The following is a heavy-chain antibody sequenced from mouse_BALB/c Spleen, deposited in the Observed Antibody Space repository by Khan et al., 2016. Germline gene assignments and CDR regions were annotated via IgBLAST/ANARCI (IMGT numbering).Heavy chain of an antibody. Sequence: QVQLQQSGAELMKPGGSVKISCKATGYTFSTYRLEWLKQRSGHGLEWIGEILPGSVSTIYLEMFRVKATFTADTSTNTAYMQLSSLTSEDSAVCYCARSDSVDRVTYWVRESLSTVAA. CDR1: GYTFSTYR. V-gene: IGHV1-9*01. CDR3: ARSDSVDRVTY. J-gene: IGHJ3*01. CDR2: ILPGSVST. D-gene: IGHD2-12*01.